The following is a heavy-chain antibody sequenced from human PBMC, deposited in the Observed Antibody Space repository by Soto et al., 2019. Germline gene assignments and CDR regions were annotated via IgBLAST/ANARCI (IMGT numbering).Heavy chain of an antibody. Sequence: QVQLVQSGAEVKKPGASVKVSCKASGYTFTSYDINWVRQATGQGLEWMGWMNPNSGNTGDAQQFQGRVTMTRNTSISTAYVELSSLRSQDTAVYYGARGRPDYGDYWGQGTLVTVSS. CDR3: ARGRPDYGDY. V-gene: IGHV1-8*01. J-gene: IGHJ4*02. CDR1: GYTFTSYD. CDR2: MNPNSGNT.